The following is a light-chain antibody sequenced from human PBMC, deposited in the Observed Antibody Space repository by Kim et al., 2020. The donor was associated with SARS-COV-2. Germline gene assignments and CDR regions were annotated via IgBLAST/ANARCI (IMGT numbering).Light chain of an antibody. J-gene: IGKJ1*01. CDR3: QQYGSSLTWT. CDR1: QSVSSSY. CDR2: GAS. V-gene: IGKV3-20*01. Sequence: PGERATLSCRASQSVSSSYLAWYQQKPGQAPRLLIYGASSRATGIPDRFSGSGSGTDFTLTISRLEPEDFAVYYCQQYGSSLTWTFGQGTKVDIK.